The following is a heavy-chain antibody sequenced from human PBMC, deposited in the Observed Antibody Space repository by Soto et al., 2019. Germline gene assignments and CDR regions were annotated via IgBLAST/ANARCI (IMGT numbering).Heavy chain of an antibody. CDR2: IYYSGST. V-gene: IGHV4-31*03. CDR3: ARVAQMIVVDY. Sequence: SENLSLTCTVSGGSISSGVYYWSWIRQHPGKGLEWIGYIYYSGSTYYNPSLKSRVTISVDTSKNQFSLKLSSVTAADTAVYYCARVAQMIVVDYWGQGTLVTVSS. CDR1: GGSISSGVYY. J-gene: IGHJ4*02. D-gene: IGHD3-22*01.